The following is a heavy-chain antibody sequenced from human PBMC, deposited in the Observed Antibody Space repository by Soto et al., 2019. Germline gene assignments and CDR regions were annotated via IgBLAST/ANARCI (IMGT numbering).Heavy chain of an antibody. CDR2: ISSRGTSA. CDR1: GFTFSAVY. Sequence: QVQLEESGGGLVKPGGSLRLSCAASGFTFSAVYMSWIRQAPNKGLEYISYISSRGTSANYADSVKGRFTISSDHAKKSLYLQMNSLRAEESAVYYCARARGAVTGQYFDYWGQGALVTVSS. CDR3: ARARGAVTGQYFDY. D-gene: IGHD6-19*01. V-gene: IGHV3-11*05. J-gene: IGHJ4*02.